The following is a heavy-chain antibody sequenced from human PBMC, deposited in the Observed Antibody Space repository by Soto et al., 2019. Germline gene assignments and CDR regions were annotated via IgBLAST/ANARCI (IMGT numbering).Heavy chain of an antibody. D-gene: IGHD6-19*01. CDR2: NNNRGDT. V-gene: IGHV4-31*11. CDR1: GASIDNNGYS. CDR3: ARGRSGWKALNWFGP. Sequence: QVQLQESGPGLVIPSQTLTLTCAVSGASIDNNGYSWTWIRQHPGKGLEWIGTNNNRGDTYYNPSLKSRLTISLDTSQNHFSLRLNAVTAADTATSYCARGRSGWKALNWFGPWGQGIMVTVSS. J-gene: IGHJ5*02.